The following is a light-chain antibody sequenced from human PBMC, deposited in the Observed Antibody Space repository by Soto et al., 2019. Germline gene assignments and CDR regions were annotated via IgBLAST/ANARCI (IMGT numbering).Light chain of an antibody. Sequence: QSVLTQPASVSGSPGQSITISCTGTSSDVRSYNLVSWYQQHPGKAPKLMIYEGSKRPSGVSNRFSGSKSGNTASLTISGLQAEDEADYYCCSYAGNYVFGTGTKVTVL. CDR3: CSYAGNYV. V-gene: IGLV2-23*01. CDR2: EGS. CDR1: SSDVRSYNL. J-gene: IGLJ1*01.